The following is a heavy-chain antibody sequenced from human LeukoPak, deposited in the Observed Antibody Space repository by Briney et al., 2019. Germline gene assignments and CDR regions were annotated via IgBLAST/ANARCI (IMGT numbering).Heavy chain of an antibody. D-gene: IGHD3-3*01. J-gene: IGHJ5*02. CDR2: INHSGST. CDR1: GGSITSSSYY. CDR3: ARRRFWSGYPDWFDP. V-gene: IGHV4-39*07. Sequence: SETLSLTCTVSGGSITSSSYYWGWIRQPPGEGLEWIGEINHSGSTNYNPSLKSRVTISVDTSKNQFSLKLSSVTAADTAVYYCARRRFWSGYPDWFDPWGQGTLVTVSS.